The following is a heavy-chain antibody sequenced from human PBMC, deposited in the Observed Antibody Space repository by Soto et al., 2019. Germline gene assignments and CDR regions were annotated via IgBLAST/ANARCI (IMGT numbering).Heavy chain of an antibody. Sequence: SVKVSCKASGFTFTRSAMQWVRQARGKSLEWIGWIVVGSGNTNSAQKFQERVTIARDMSTNTAYMEMSSLRADDTAVYYCAATSLPYYDVLTGYYHFGMDVWGQGTTVTVSS. CDR3: AATSLPYYDVLTGYYHFGMDV. V-gene: IGHV1-58*02. D-gene: IGHD3-9*01. J-gene: IGHJ6*02. CDR1: GFTFTRSA. CDR2: IVVGSGNT.